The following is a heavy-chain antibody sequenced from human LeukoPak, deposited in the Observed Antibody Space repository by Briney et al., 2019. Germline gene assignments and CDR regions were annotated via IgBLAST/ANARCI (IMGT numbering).Heavy chain of an antibody. D-gene: IGHD6-13*01. J-gene: IGHJ4*02. Sequence: SETLSLTCTVSGGSISSYYWSWIRQPPGKGLEWIGYIYYSGSTNYNPSLKSRVTISVDTSKNQFSLKLSSVTAADTAVYYCARMGIAAAGPIFDYWGQGTLVTVSS. CDR1: GGSISSYY. CDR2: IYYSGST. V-gene: IGHV4-59*08. CDR3: ARMGIAAAGPIFDY.